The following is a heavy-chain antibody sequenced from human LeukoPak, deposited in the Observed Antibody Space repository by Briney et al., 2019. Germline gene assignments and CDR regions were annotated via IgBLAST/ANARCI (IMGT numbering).Heavy chain of an antibody. CDR3: AREIGFLEWQEYNWFDP. Sequence: PSETLSLTCTVSGYSISSGYYWGWIRPPPGKGLEWIGSIYHSGSTYYNPSLKSRVTISVDTSKNQFSLKLSSVTAADTAVCYCAREIGFLEWQEYNWFDPWGQGTLVTVSS. CDR2: IYHSGST. V-gene: IGHV4-38-2*02. D-gene: IGHD3-3*01. CDR1: GYSISSGYY. J-gene: IGHJ5*02.